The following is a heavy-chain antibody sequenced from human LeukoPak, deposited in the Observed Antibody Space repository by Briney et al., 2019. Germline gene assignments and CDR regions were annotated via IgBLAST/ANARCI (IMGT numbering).Heavy chain of an antibody. CDR1: GYTFTGYY. CDR2: INPNSGGT. CDR3: ARDPPYCSSTSCYWKPHVNNDY. Sequence: GASVKVSCKASGYTFTGYYMHWVRQAPGQGLEWMGWINPNSGGTNYAQKFQGRVTMTRDTSISTAYMELSRLRSDDTAVYYCARDPPYCSSTSCYWKPHVNNDYWGQGTLVTVSS. V-gene: IGHV1-2*02. D-gene: IGHD2-2*01. J-gene: IGHJ4*02.